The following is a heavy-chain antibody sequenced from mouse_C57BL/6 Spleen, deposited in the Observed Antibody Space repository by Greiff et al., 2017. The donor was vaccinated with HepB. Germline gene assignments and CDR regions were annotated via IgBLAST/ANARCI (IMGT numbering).Heavy chain of an antibody. V-gene: IGHV1-54*01. J-gene: IGHJ2*01. CDR3: AREGTYDGYHFDY. D-gene: IGHD2-3*01. Sequence: VQLQQSGAELVRPGTSVKVSCKASGYAFTNYLIEWVKQRPGQGLEWIGVINPGSGGTNYNEKFKGKATLTADKSSSTAYMQLSSLTSEDSAVYFCAREGTYDGYHFDYWGQGTTLTVSS. CDR1: GYAFTNYL. CDR2: INPGSGGT.